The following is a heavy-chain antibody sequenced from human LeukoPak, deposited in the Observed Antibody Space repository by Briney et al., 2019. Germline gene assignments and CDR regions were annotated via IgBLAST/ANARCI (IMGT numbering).Heavy chain of an antibody. CDR1: GYTFTGYY. D-gene: IGHD2-2*02. V-gene: IGHV1-2*04. CDR2: INPNSGGT. CDR3: ARVEGYCISTSCYSASLGYRDY. J-gene: IGHJ4*02. Sequence: ASVKVSCKASGYTFTGYYMHWVRQAPGQGLEWMGWINPNSGGTNYAQKFQGWVTMTRDTSISTAYMELSSLRSEDTAVYYCARVEGYCISTSCYSASLGYRDYWGQGTLVTVSS.